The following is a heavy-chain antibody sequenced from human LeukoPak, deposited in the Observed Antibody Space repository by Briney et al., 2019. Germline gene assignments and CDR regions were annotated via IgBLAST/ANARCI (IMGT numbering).Heavy chain of an antibody. D-gene: IGHD3-22*01. J-gene: IGHJ5*01. CDR1: TSY. Sequence: SVKVSCKATSYISWVRQAPGQGLEWMGWIGSYAGDTYYAQKFQGRVTVTTDTSSSTAYMELRSLRSDDTAVYYCARDFWNFDDSRGYYRDFDSWGPGTLVTVSS. V-gene: IGHV1-18*01. CDR2: IGSYAGDT. CDR3: ARDFWNFDDSRGYYRDFDS.